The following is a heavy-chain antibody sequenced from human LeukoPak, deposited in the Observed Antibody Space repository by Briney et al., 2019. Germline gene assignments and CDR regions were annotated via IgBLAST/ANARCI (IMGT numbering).Heavy chain of an antibody. CDR3: ARHVGRYLPPHLHRFDY. J-gene: IGHJ4*02. V-gene: IGHV4-39*01. D-gene: IGHD1-26*01. CDR2: IYYSGST. CDR1: GGSISSGGYY. Sequence: SETLSLTCTVSGGSISSGGYYWSWIRQHPGKGLEWIGYIYYSGSTYYNPSLKSRVTISVDTSKNQFSLKLSSVTAADTAVYYCARHVGRYLPPHLHRFDYWGQGTLVTVSS.